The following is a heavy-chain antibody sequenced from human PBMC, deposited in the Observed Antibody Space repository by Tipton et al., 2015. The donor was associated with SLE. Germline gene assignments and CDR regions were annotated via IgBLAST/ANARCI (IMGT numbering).Heavy chain of an antibody. CDR1: GYSISSGYY. CDR2: TNDSGKT. J-gene: IGHJ4*02. CDR3: ARHDRGLGGSLGLYYFDY. V-gene: IGHV4-38-2*02. D-gene: IGHD3-16*01. Sequence: TLSLTCTVSGYSISSGYYWGWIRQPPGKGLECIGETNDSGKTNYNPALKSRATLSVDTSRNQFSLKLSSVTAADTAVYYCARHDRGLGGSLGLYYFDYWGQGTLVTVSS.